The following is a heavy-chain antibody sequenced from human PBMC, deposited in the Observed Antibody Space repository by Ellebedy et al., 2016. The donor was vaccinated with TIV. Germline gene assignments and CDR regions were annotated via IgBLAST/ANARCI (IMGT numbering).Heavy chain of an antibody. CDR1: GYSFTTSA. CDR2: INPGSGNT. D-gene: IGHD6-6*01. J-gene: IGHJ5*02. V-gene: IGHV1-3*01. Sequence: AASVKVSCKASGYSFTTSAMHWVRQAPGQRLEWMGWINPGSGNTKYSQTFQGRLTLTSDTSASTVYKELSSLRSEDTAMYYCARVQGYSSSSARGHWFDPWGQGTLVTVSS. CDR3: ARVQGYSSSSARGHWFDP.